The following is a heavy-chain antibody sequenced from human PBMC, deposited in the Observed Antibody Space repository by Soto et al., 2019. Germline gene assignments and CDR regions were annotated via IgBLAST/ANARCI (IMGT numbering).Heavy chain of an antibody. J-gene: IGHJ3*02. D-gene: IGHD6-13*01. Sequence: QGELLESGGGVVQPGTSLRLSCAASGFPFSSFGMHWVRQAPGKGLEWVAVVSAAGYSTHYSYSVKGRFNICRDNSRNTLNLQMISLRREDTGLYDCAKEGSIWKFAFDIWGRGTMVTVSS. CDR3: AKEGSIWKFAFDI. CDR1: GFPFSSFG. V-gene: IGHV3-30*18. CDR2: VSAAGYST.